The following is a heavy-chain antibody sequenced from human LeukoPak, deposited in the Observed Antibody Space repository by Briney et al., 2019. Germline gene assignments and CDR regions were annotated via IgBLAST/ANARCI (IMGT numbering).Heavy chain of an antibody. D-gene: IGHD6-13*01. V-gene: IGHV4-34*01. J-gene: IGHJ6*03. CDR1: GGSFSGYY. Sequence: PSETLSLTCAVYGGSFSGYYWSWIRQPPGKGLEWIGEINHSGSTNYNPSLKSRVTISVDTSKNQFPLKLSSVTAADTAVYYCARVGYSSSWYDNYYYYYMDVWGKGTTVTVSS. CDR2: INHSGST. CDR3: ARVGYSSSWYDNYYYYYMDV.